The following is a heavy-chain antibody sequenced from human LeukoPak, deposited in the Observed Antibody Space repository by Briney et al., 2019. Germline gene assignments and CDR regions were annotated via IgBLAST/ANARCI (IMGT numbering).Heavy chain of an antibody. CDR3: ARDPAGNSAY. CDR2: ISSSSSYI. D-gene: IGHD4-23*01. V-gene: IGHV3-21*01. CDR1: GFTFSSYG. J-gene: IGHJ4*02. Sequence: GGSLRLSCAASGFTFSSYGMNWVRQAPGKGLEWVSSISSSSSYIYYADSVKDRFTISRDNAKNSLYLQMNSLRAEDTAVYYCARDPAGNSAYWGQGTLVTVSS.